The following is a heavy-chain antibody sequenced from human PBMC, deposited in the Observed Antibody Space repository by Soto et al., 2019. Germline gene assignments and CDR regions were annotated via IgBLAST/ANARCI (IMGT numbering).Heavy chain of an antibody. CDR1: AISFNTYG. Sequence: EVEMLESGGGLVQPGGSLRLSCAASAISFNTYGVTWVRQAPGKGLEWVSTVTVTGGSTYYADSVKGRFTISRDRSNYTVSLLLNSLRVEVTAIYYCAGQRIPEGWFDPLGQGTLVTVSS. CDR2: VTVTGGST. CDR3: AGQRIPEGWFDP. J-gene: IGHJ5*02. D-gene: IGHD2-15*01. V-gene: IGHV3-23*01.